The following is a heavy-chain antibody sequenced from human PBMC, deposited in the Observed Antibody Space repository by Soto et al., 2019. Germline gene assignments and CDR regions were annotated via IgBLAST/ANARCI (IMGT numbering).Heavy chain of an antibody. CDR1: GGSISNHY. V-gene: IGHV4-59*11. D-gene: IGHD7-27*01. CDR3: TRANWYSEY. J-gene: IGHJ4*02. CDR2: IYYNGNT. Sequence: QVQLQESGPGLVKPSETLFPTCSVSGGSISNHYWSWIRQPPGKGLEWIGYIYYNGNTNYNPSLKSRVTMSVDTSRNQISLKLTTVTAADTAVYYCTRANWYSEYWGQGTLVTVSS.